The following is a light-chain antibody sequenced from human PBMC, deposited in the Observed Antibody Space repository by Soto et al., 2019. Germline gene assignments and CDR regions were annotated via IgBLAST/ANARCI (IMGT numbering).Light chain of an antibody. Sequence: QSVLTQPASVSGSPGQSNTISCTGTTSDIGNYNYVSWYQQHPGKAPKLIIYEVNYRPSGVSNRFSGSKSGNTASLTVSGLQADDEADYFCSSYTKSTFYVFGTGTKLTVL. V-gene: IGLV2-14*01. CDR3: SSYTKSTFYV. CDR2: EVN. J-gene: IGLJ1*01. CDR1: TSDIGNYNY.